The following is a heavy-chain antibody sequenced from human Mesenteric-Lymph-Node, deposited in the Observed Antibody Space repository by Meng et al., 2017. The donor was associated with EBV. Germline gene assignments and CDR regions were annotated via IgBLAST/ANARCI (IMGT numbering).Heavy chain of an antibody. CDR2: INPTNGDT. Sequence: VQLVHSGPGVKKPGAPVKASCKASGYHFPGNFPHWVPQAPGKGLEWVGRINPTNGDTNFAKSLQGRVTITRDTSTSTAHMELSRLTSDDTAVYYCTVPLKTPMAYDSWGQGTLVTVSS. V-gene: IGHV1-2*06. CDR3: TVPLKTPMAYDS. CDR1: GYHFPGNF. D-gene: IGHD5-18*01. J-gene: IGHJ5*02.